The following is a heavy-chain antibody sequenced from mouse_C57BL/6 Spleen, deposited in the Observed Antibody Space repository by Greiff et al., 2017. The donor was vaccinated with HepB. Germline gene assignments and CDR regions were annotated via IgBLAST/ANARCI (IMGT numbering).Heavy chain of an antibody. CDR3: ARDQRDWFAY. CDR1: GFTFSSYA. CDR2: ISDGGSYT. V-gene: IGHV5-4*01. Sequence: EVMLVESGGGLVKPGGSLKLSCAASGFTFSSYAMSWVRQTPEKRLEWVATISDGGSYTYYPDNVKGRFTISRDNAKNNLYLQMSHLKSEDTAMYYCARDQRDWFAYWGQGTLVTVSA. J-gene: IGHJ3*01.